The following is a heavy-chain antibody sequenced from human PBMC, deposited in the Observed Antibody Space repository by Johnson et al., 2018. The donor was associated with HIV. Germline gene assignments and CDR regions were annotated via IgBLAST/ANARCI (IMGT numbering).Heavy chain of an antibody. CDR3: ARYFDTAMVTCAFDI. J-gene: IGHJ3*02. CDR1: GFTFSSYA. D-gene: IGHD5-18*01. V-gene: IGHV3-30-3*01. CDR2: ISYDGSNK. Sequence: QVQLVESGGGVVQSGGSLRLSCAASGFTFSSYAMHWVRQAPGKGLEWVAVISYDGSNKYYADSVKGRFTISRDNSKNTLYLQMNSLRAEDTAVYYFARYFDTAMVTCAFDIWGQWTMVTGSS.